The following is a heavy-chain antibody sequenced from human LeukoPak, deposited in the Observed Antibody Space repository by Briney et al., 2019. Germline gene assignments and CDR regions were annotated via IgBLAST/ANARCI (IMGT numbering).Heavy chain of an antibody. V-gene: IGHV3-21*04. D-gene: IGHD5-12*01. J-gene: IGHJ4*02. CDR3: AKGLFSAYDKYLDS. CDR1: GFAFESYT. CDR2: ISATSSDV. Sequence: PGGSLRLSCAGSGFAFESYTMTWVRQAPGKGPEWVSLISATSSDVNYAESVRGRFTISRDNAKNSLFLLMDSLRVEDTAIYYCAKGLFSAYDKYLDSWGQGTLVTVSS.